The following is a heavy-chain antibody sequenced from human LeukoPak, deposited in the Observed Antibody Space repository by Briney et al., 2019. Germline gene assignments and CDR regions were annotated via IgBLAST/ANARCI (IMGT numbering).Heavy chain of an antibody. CDR2: ISAYSGNT. Sequence: GASVKVSCKASGYTFTSYGISWVRQAPGQGLEWMGWISAYSGNTNYAQKLQGRVTMTTDTSTSTAYMELRSLRSDDTAVYYCARDRPRDSLYCSSTSCPQDYWGQGTLVTVSS. J-gene: IGHJ4*02. CDR3: ARDRPRDSLYCSSTSCPQDY. D-gene: IGHD2-2*01. CDR1: GYTFTSYG. V-gene: IGHV1-18*01.